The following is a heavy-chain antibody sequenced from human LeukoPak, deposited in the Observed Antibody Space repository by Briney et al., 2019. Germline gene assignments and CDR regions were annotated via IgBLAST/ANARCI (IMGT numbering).Heavy chain of an antibody. V-gene: IGHV4-59*01. Sequence: SETLSLTCTVSDGSISSYYWSWIRQPPGKGLEWIGYIYYSGSTNYNPSLKSRVTISVDTSKNQFSLKLSSVTAADTAVYYCASGVGELLIDYWGQGTLVTVSS. CDR1: DGSISSYY. J-gene: IGHJ4*02. CDR3: ASGVGELLIDY. CDR2: IYYSGST. D-gene: IGHD1-26*01.